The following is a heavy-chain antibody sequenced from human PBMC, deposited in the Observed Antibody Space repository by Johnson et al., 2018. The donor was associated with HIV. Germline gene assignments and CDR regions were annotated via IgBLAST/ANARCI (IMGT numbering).Heavy chain of an antibody. V-gene: IGHV3-7*01. CDR3: ARGEPYYYDSSGYYYPDAFDI. J-gene: IGHJ3*02. D-gene: IGHD3-22*01. CDR1: ALNSSRCW. CDR2: IEQDVSEK. Sequence: EVQLMESGGGLVHPGGSLRLSCAASALNSSRCWMKWVRQAPGKGLEWVANIEQDVSEKYCVDSLKGRFTISRDNAKGSLCLQISSLRAEDTAVYYCARGEPYYYDSSGYYYPDAFDIWGQGTMVTVSS.